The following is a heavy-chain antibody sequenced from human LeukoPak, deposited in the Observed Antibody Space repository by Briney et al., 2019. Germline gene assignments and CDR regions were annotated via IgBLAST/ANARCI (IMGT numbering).Heavy chain of an antibody. D-gene: IGHD4-17*01. Sequence: PSETLSLTCTVSGGSISSRSYYWGWIRQPPGKGLEWIGSIYYSGSSYYNPSLKSRVTISVDTSKNQFSLKLSSVTAADTAVYYCARVSGVFGENYYGGEGILVAVSS. CDR1: GGSISSRSYY. CDR2: IYYSGSS. J-gene: IGHJ4*02. CDR3: ARVSGVFGENYY. V-gene: IGHV4-39*01.